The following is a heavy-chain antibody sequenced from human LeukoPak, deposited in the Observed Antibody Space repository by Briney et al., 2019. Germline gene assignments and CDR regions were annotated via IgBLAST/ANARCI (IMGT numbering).Heavy chain of an antibody. Sequence: ASVKVSCKASGYTFTGYYIHWVRQAPGQGLEWMGRFNPNSGGTNYAQKFQGRVTMTRDTSISTAYMELSRLRSDDTAVYYCARIWGKDYYYYMDVWGKGTTVTVSS. CDR1: GYTFTGYY. J-gene: IGHJ6*03. CDR3: ARIWGKDYYYYMDV. V-gene: IGHV1-2*06. CDR2: FNPNSGGT. D-gene: IGHD7-27*01.